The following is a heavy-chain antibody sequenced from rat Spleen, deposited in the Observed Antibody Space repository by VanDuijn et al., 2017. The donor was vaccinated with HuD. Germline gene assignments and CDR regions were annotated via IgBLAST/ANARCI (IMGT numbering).Heavy chain of an antibody. CDR3: ARNWEGMDA. CDR1: GFTFNNYW. Sequence: EVQLVESGGGLVQPGRSLKLSCEASGFTFNNYWMTWIRQAPGKGLEWVATITHIGGTSYYPDSVKGRFTISREDGRSTLYLQMNSLRSEDTATYYCARNWEGMDAWGQGASVTVSS. V-gene: IGHV5-31*01. D-gene: IGHD1-11*01. J-gene: IGHJ4*01. CDR2: ITHIGGTS.